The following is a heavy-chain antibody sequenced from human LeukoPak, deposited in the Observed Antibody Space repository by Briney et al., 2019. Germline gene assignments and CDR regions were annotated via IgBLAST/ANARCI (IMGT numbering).Heavy chain of an antibody. D-gene: IGHD6-6*01. V-gene: IGHV3-23*01. CDR3: AKDSSSSNYYYGLDV. Sequence: GGSLRLSCAASGFTFSNYVMSWVRQAPGKELEWVSSISGSGSNTNYADSVKGRFTISRDNSKNTLYLQMNSLRAEDTALYFCAKDSSSSNYYYGLDVWGQGTTVTVSS. CDR2: ISGSGSNT. J-gene: IGHJ6*02. CDR1: GFTFSNYV.